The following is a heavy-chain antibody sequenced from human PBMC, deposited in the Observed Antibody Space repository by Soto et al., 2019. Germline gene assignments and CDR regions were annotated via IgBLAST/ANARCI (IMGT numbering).Heavy chain of an antibody. V-gene: IGHV3-74*01. Sequence: PGGSLRLSCAASGFTFSSYWMHWVRQAPGKGLVWVSRINSDGSSTSYADSVKGRFTISRDNAKNTLYLQMNSLRAEDTAVYYCAKDVHGDFEYYFDYWGQGTLVTVSS. D-gene: IGHD4-17*01. J-gene: IGHJ4*02. CDR2: INSDGSST. CDR1: GFTFSSYW. CDR3: AKDVHGDFEYYFDY.